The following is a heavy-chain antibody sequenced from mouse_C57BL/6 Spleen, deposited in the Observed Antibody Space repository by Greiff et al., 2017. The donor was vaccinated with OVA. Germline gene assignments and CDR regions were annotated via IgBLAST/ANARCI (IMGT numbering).Heavy chain of an antibody. D-gene: IGHD2-1*01. CDR2: INPSSGYT. V-gene: IGHV1-4*01. Sequence: VQLQQSGAELARPGASVKMSCKASGYTFTSYTMHWVKQRPGPGLEWIGYINPSSGYTKYNQKFKDKATLTADNSSSTAYMQLSSLTSEDSAVYYCARLLYAMDYWGQGTSVTVSS. CDR1: GYTFTSYT. CDR3: ARLLYAMDY. J-gene: IGHJ4*01.